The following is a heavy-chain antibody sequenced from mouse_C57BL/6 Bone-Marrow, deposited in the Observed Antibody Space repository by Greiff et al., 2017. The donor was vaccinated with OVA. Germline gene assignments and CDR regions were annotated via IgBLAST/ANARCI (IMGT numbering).Heavy chain of an antibody. J-gene: IGHJ2*01. CDR3: ARLGRGGFDY. CDR1: GYAFSSYW. Sequence: QVQLKESGAELVKPGASVKISCKASGYAFSSYWMNWVKQRPGKGLEWIGQIYPGDGDTNYNGKFKGKATLTADKSSSTAYMQLSSLTSEDSAVYFCARLGRGGFDYWGQGTTLTVSS. CDR2: IYPGDGDT. D-gene: IGHD4-1*01. V-gene: IGHV1-80*01.